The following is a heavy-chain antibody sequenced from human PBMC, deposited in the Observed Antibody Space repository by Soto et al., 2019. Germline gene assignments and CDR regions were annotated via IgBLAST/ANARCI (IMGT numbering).Heavy chain of an antibody. CDR3: EGGSWAVGDPKRLEY. D-gene: IGHD4-17*01. J-gene: IGHJ4*02. Sequence: PSETLSLTCAVYGGSFSGYYWSWIRQPPGKGLEWIGEINHSGSTNYNPSLKSRVTISVDTSKNQFSLKLSSVTAADTAVYYCEGGSWAVGDPKRLEYWGQRTLVGIAS. CDR1: GGSFSGYY. CDR2: INHSGST. V-gene: IGHV4-34*01.